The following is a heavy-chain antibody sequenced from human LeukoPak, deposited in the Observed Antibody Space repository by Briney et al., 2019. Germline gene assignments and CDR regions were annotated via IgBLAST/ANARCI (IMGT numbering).Heavy chain of an antibody. V-gene: IGHV4-38-2*02. Sequence: SETLSLTCTVSGYSISSGYYWGWIRQPPGKGLEWIGEINHSGSTNYNPSLKSRVTISVDTSKNQFSLKLSSVTAADTAVYYCARGRRAWGLFDYWGQGTLVTVSS. CDR2: INHSGST. CDR3: ARGRRAWGLFDY. CDR1: GYSISSGYY. J-gene: IGHJ4*02. D-gene: IGHD7-27*01.